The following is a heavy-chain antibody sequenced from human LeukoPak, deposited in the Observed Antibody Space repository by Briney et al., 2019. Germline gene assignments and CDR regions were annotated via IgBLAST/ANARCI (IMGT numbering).Heavy chain of an antibody. CDR2: ISGSSSAI. CDR3: ATYSGYHRICDH. V-gene: IGHV3-48*01. J-gene: IGHJ4*02. D-gene: IGHD5-12*01. CDR1: GFTFSTYG. Sequence: GGSLRLSCAASGFTFSTYGMSWVRQAPGKGLEWVSYISGSSSAIYYTDSVKGRFTISRDNAEKSVYLQMNGLRAEDTAVYYCATYSGYHRICDHWGQGTLVTVSS.